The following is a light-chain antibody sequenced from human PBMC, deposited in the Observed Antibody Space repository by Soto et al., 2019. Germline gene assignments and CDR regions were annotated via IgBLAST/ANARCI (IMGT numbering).Light chain of an antibody. Sequence: EIVMTQSPATLSVSPGERATLSCRASQSVSSNLAWYQKKPGQAPRLLIYGASTRATGIPARFSGSGSGTEFTLTSGSLQSEDFAVYYCQQYNNWPRWTFGQGTKVEIK. J-gene: IGKJ1*01. V-gene: IGKV3-15*01. CDR1: QSVSSN. CDR2: GAS. CDR3: QQYNNWPRWT.